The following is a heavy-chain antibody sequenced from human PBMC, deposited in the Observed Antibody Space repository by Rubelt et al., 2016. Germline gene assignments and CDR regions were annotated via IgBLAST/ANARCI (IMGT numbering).Heavy chain of an antibody. CDR2: IRGSGGST. CDR1: GFAFSIYA. CDR3: ARDGIAAAGYYYYYGMDV. Sequence: GGGLGQPGGSLRLSCTASGFAFSIYAMNWVRQAPGRGLEWVSLIRGSGGSTYYADSVKGRFTISRDNPKNTLFLEMNSLRVEDTAVYYCARDGIAAAGYYYYYGMDVWGQGTTVTVSS. V-gene: IGHV3-23*01. J-gene: IGHJ6*02. D-gene: IGHD6-13*01.